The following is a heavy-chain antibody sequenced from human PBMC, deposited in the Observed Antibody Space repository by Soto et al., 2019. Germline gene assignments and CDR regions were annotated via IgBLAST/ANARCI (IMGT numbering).Heavy chain of an antibody. Sequence: LSLTCTVSGGSISSSSYYWGWIRQPPGKGLEWIGSIYYSGSTYYNPSLKSRVTISVDTSKNQFSLKLSSVTAADTAVYYCARNYGSGSYIMGYYYGMDVWGQGTTVTVSS. V-gene: IGHV4-39*01. CDR2: IYYSGST. CDR1: GGSISSSSYY. J-gene: IGHJ6*02. CDR3: ARNYGSGSYIMGYYYGMDV. D-gene: IGHD3-10*01.